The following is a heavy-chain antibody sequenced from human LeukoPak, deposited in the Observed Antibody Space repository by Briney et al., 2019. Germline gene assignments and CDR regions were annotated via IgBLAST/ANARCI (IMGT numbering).Heavy chain of an antibody. CDR3: AKCQGRVCSSTPHGMDV. D-gene: IGHD2-2*01. V-gene: IGHV3-30*18. Sequence: GGSLRLSCAASGFTFSSHGMHWVRQAPGKGLEWVAVISYEGSIKYYADSVKSRFTISRDNSKNTLYLQMNSLRAEDTAVYYCAKCQGRVCSSTPHGMDVWGRGITVTVSS. CDR2: ISYEGSIK. J-gene: IGHJ6*02. CDR1: GFTFSSHG.